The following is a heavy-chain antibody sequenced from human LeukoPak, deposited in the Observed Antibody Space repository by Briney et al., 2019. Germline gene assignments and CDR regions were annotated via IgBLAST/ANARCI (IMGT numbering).Heavy chain of an antibody. V-gene: IGHV3-30*04. D-gene: IGHD1-26*01. Sequence: PGGSLRLSCAASGFTFSSYAMHWVRQAPGKGLEWVAVISYDGSNKYYADSVKGRFTISRDNSKNTLYLQMNSLRAEDTAVYYCARGGYSGTEKPNDYWGQGTLVTVSS. CDR2: ISYDGSNK. CDR1: GFTFSSYA. CDR3: ARGGYSGTEKPNDY. J-gene: IGHJ4*02.